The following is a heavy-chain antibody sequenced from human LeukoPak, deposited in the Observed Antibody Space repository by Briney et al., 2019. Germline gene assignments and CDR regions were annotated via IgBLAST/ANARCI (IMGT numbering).Heavy chain of an antibody. D-gene: IGHD1-26*01. CDR1: GGSISSSSYY. Sequence: SETLSLTCTVSGGSISSSSYYWGWIRQPPGKGLEWIGSIYYSGSTYYNPSLKSRVTISVDTSKNQFSLKLSSVTAADTAVYYCASSRPKKKWELTPPEFDYWGQGTLVTVSS. CDR3: ASSRPKKKWELTPPEFDY. CDR2: IYYSGST. J-gene: IGHJ4*02. V-gene: IGHV4-39*01.